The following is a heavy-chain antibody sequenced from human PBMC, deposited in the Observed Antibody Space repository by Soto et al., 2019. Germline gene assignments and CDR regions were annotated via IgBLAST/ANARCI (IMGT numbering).Heavy chain of an antibody. V-gene: IGHV1-8*01. CDR1: GYTFTSYD. CDR3: ARGRSPYYDFSRPRSWP. D-gene: IGHD3-3*01. J-gene: IGHJ5*02. Sequence: GASVKVSCKASGYTFTSYDINWVRQATGQGLEWMGWMNPNSGNTGYAQKFQGRVTMTRNTSISTAYMELSSLRSEDTAVYYCARGRSPYYDFSRPRSWPWGQGTLVTVSS. CDR2: MNPNSGNT.